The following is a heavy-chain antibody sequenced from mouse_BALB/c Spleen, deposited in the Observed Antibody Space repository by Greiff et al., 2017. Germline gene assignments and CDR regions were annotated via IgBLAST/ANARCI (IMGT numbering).Heavy chain of an antibody. J-gene: IGHJ3*01. CDR2: SRNKANDYTT. V-gene: IGHV7-1*02. CDR1: GFTFSDFY. Sequence: EVNVVESGGGLVQPGGSLRLSCATSGFTFSDFYMEWVRQPPGKRLEWIAASRNKANDYTTEYSASVKGRFIVSRDTSQSILYLQMNALRAEDTAMYYCAREEELGFAYWGQGTLVTVSA. D-gene: IGHD4-1*01. CDR3: AREEELGFAY.